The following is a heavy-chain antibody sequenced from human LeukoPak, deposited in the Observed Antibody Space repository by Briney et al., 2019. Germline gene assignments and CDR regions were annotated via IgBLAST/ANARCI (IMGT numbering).Heavy chain of an antibody. CDR2: IKSKTDGGTT. V-gene: IGHV3-15*07. CDR3: YVDATVDY. D-gene: IGHD2-15*01. CDR1: GFTFSNAW. J-gene: IGHJ4*02. Sequence: GGSLGLSCATSGFTFSNAWMNWVRQTPGKGLEWVGRIKSKTDGGTTDYAAPVKGRFTISRDDSKNTLYLQMNSLKTEGTAVYYCYVDATVDYWGQGTLVTVSS.